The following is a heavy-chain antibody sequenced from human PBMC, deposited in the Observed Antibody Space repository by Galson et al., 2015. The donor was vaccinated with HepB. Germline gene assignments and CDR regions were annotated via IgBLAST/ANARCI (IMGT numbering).Heavy chain of an antibody. CDR1: GGTFSSYA. CDR3: ARVRVPYLVATSWYYFDY. J-gene: IGHJ4*02. D-gene: IGHD5-12*01. CDR2: IIPIFGTA. Sequence: SVKVSCKASGGTFSSYAISWVRQAPGQGLEWMGGIIPIFGTANYAQKFQGRVTITADESTSTAYMELSSLRSEDTAVYYCARVRVPYLVATSWYYFDYWGQGTLVTVSS. V-gene: IGHV1-69*13.